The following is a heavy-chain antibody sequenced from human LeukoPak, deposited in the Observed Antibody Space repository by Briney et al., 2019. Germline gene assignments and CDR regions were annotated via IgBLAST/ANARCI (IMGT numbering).Heavy chain of an antibody. Sequence: SETLSLTCTVSGGSILSNSYNWGWIRQPPGKGLEWIGSIYYSGSTYYNPSLKSRVTISVDTSKNQFSLNLSSVTAADTAVYYCERYCRSRSGSNVTPSAFDVWGQVTMVTVSS. J-gene: IGHJ3*01. D-gene: IGHD6-25*01. CDR3: ERYCRSRSGSNVTPSAFDV. CDR1: GGSILSNSYN. CDR2: IYYSGST. V-gene: IGHV4-39*01.